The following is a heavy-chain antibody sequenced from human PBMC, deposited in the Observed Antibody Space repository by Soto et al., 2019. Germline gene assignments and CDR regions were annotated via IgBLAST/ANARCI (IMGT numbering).Heavy chain of an antibody. J-gene: IGHJ3*02. D-gene: IGHD2-2*01. CDR2: ISWNSGRI. CDR3: AKGRCSSNSCYYAAFDM. V-gene: IGHV3-9*01. Sequence: EVQLVESGGGLVQPGRSLRLSCAASGFTFDDYAMHWVRQAPGKGLEWVSGISWNSGRIGYADSVKGRFTTSRDNAKNSLYLQMNSLRAEDTALYYCAKGRCSSNSCYYAAFDMWGQGTMFTVSS. CDR1: GFTFDDYA.